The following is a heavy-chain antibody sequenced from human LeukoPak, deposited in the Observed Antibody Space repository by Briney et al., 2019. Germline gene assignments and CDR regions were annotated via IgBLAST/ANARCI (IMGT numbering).Heavy chain of an antibody. J-gene: IGHJ4*02. CDR2: IYYSGST. D-gene: IGHD3-3*01. CDR3: ARGVRFYFDY. CDR1: GGSISSGDYY. V-gene: IGHV4-30-4*01. Sequence: SETLSLTCTVSGGSISSGDYYWSWIRQPPGKGLEWIGYIYYSGSTYYNPSLKSRVTISVDTSKNQFSLKLSSVTAADTAVYYRARGVRFYFDYWGQGTLVTVSS.